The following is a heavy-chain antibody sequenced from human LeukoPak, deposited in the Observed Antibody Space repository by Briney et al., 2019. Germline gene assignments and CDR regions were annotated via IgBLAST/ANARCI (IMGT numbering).Heavy chain of an antibody. CDR2: IRGDGGDT. Sequence: QPGGSLRLSCAASGFTFNNFGMAWVRQGPRKGPEWVSTIRGDGGDTHYADSVKGRFTISRGNSKNTVSLQMDSLRVEDTAIYYCTKDVGGGAGPFDSWGQGTLVTVSS. D-gene: IGHD1-26*01. V-gene: IGHV3-23*01. CDR1: GFTFNNFG. CDR3: TKDVGGGAGPFDS. J-gene: IGHJ4*02.